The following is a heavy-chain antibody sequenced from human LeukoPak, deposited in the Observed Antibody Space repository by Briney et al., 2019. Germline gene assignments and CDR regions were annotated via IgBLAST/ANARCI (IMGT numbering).Heavy chain of an antibody. V-gene: IGHV4-34*01. J-gene: IGHJ4*02. CDR1: GGSFSGYY. CDR2: INHSGST. Sequence: SETLSLTCAVYGGSFSGYYWSWIRQPPGKGLEWIGEINHSGSTNYNPSLKSRVTISVDTSKNQFSLKLSSVTAADTAVYYCARLNSSYYFDYWGQGTLVTVSS. CDR3: ARLNSSYYFDY. D-gene: IGHD6-6*01.